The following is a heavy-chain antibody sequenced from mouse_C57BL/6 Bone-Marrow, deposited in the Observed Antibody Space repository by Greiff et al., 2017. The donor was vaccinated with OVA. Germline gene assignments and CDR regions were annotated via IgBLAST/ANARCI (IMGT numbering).Heavy chain of an antibody. V-gene: IGHV1-55*01. J-gene: IGHJ2*01. CDR3: ARLYSNYVDFDY. CDR1: GYTFTSYW. Sequence: VQLQQPGAELVKPGASVKMSCKASGYTFTSYWITWVKQRPGQGLEWIGDIYPGSGSTNYNEKFKSKATLTVDTSSSTAYMQLSSLTSEDSAVYYGARLYSNYVDFDYWGQGTTLTVSS. D-gene: IGHD2-5*01. CDR2: IYPGSGST.